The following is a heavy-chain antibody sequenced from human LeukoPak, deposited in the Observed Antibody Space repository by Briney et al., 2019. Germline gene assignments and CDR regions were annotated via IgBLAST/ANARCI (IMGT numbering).Heavy chain of an antibody. CDR3: ARDAPGERTTDAFDI. J-gene: IGHJ3*02. Sequence: GGSLRLSCAASGFTFSRYGMHWVRQAPGKGLEWVSVIYSGGSTYYADSVKGRFTISRDNSKNTLYLQMNSLRAEDTAVYYCARDAPGERTTDAFDIWGQGTMVTVSS. D-gene: IGHD4-17*01. V-gene: IGHV3-53*01. CDR2: IYSGGST. CDR1: GFTFSRYG.